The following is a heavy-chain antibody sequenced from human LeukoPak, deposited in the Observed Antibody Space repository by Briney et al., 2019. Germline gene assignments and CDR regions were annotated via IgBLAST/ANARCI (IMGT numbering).Heavy chain of an antibody. D-gene: IGHD3-9*01. CDR3: AKDLVDQGRYFDL. CDR2: IRYDGSNK. CDR1: ALTFRHYG. V-gene: IGHV3-30*02. Sequence: GGSLRLSCAASALTFRHYGMHWVRQAPGRGLEWVAFIRYDGSNKYYADSVKGRFIISRDNSKNTLYLQMNSLRAEDTAVYYCAKDLVDQGRYFDLWGRGTLVTVSS. J-gene: IGHJ2*01.